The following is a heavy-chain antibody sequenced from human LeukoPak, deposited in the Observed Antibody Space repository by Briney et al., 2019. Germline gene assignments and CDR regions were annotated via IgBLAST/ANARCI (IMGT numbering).Heavy chain of an antibody. D-gene: IGHD3-10*01. CDR3: AKDWVGYSVSGSYRFDY. CDR1: GFTFSSYA. Sequence: GGSLRLSCAASGFTFSSYAMSWVRQAPGKGLEWVSTISGSGSSTYYADSVTGRFTISRDNSKNTLYLQMNSLRAEDTAVYYCAKDWVGYSVSGSYRFDYWGQGTLVTVSS. CDR2: ISGSGSST. V-gene: IGHV3-23*01. J-gene: IGHJ4*02.